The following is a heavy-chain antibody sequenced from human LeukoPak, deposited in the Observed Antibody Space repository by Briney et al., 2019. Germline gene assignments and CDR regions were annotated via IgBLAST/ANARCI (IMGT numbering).Heavy chain of an antibody. V-gene: IGHV3-23*01. CDR1: GLTFSSYA. J-gene: IGHJ4*02. CDR3: ARDTAMDSTYYFDY. Sequence: GGSLRLSCAASGLTFSSYAMNWVRRAPGKGLEWVSSISDSGGNTFYADSVKGRFTISRDNSKNTLYLQMNSLRAEDTAVYYCARDTAMDSTYYFDYWGQGTLVTASS. D-gene: IGHD5-18*01. CDR2: ISDSGGNT.